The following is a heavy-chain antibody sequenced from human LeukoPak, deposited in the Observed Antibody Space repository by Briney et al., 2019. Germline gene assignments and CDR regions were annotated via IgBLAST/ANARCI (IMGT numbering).Heavy chain of an antibody. CDR3: VRGLMTFDY. Sequence: GGSLRLSCAASGFTFSDYYMSWIRQAPGKGLEWVANIKQDGSEKYYVDSVKGRFTISRDNAKNSLYVQMNSLRVEDTAVYYCVRGLMTFDYWGQGTLVTVSS. D-gene: IGHD3-16*01. CDR2: IKQDGSEK. CDR1: GFTFSDYY. J-gene: IGHJ4*02. V-gene: IGHV3-7*04.